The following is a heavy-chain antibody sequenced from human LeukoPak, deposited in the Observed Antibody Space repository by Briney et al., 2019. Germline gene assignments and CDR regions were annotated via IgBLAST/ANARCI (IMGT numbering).Heavy chain of an antibody. V-gene: IGHV3-23*01. CDR2: ISSSGGST. J-gene: IGHJ4*02. Sequence: GGSLRLSCAASGFTFSSYAMSWVRQAPGKGLEWVSAISSSGGSTYYADSVKGRFTISRDNSKNTLYLQMNSLRAGDTAVYYCAKEDGYNGGEDYWGQGTLVTVSS. CDR3: AKEDGYNGGEDY. D-gene: IGHD5-24*01. CDR1: GFTFSSYA.